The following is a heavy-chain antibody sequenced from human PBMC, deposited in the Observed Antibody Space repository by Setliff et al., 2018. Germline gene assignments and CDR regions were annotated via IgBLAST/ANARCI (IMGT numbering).Heavy chain of an antibody. Sequence: PSETLSLTCTVSGASIGSGSHYWSWIRQPAGRGLEWIGRIYTSGTTNYSPSLKSRVSISSDTSKNVISLKLNSVTAADTAVYFCAREYVVISFVRNTHSHYGMDVWGQGTTVTVS. CDR2: IYTSGTT. J-gene: IGHJ6*02. V-gene: IGHV4-61*02. CDR1: GASIGSGSHY. D-gene: IGHD2-21*01. CDR3: AREYVVISFVRNTHSHYGMDV.